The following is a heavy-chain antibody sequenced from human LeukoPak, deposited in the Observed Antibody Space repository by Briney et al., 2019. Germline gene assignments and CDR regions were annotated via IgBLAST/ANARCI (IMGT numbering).Heavy chain of an antibody. Sequence: GGSLRLSCAASGFTFDVYAMHWVRQAPGKGLEWVSSISSSSSYIYYADSVKGRFTISRDNAKNSLYLQMNSLRAEDTAVYYCARCRGSSWYFDYWGQGTLVTVSS. CDR1: GFTFDVYA. J-gene: IGHJ4*02. D-gene: IGHD6-13*01. CDR2: ISSSSSYI. CDR3: ARCRGSSWYFDY. V-gene: IGHV3-21*01.